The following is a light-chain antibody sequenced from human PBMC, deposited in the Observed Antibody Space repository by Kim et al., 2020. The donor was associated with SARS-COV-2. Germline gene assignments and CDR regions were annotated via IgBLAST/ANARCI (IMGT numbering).Light chain of an antibody. Sequence: SYELTQPPSVSVAPGKTATITCGGSNVGDKSVQWYQQKPGQAPTVVVYYDSDRPSGVPERFSGSKSGNTASLTISRVEAGDEAVYYCQIWDTASDHPGVFGGGTKLTVL. V-gene: IGLV3-21*04. CDR1: NVGDKS. CDR2: YDS. J-gene: IGLJ3*02. CDR3: QIWDTASDHPGV.